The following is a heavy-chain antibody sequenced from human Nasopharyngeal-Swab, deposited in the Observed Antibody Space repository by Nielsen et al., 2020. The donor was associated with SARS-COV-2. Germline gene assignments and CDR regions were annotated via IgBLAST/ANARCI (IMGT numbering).Heavy chain of an antibody. CDR3: VRGVVPGDAAAFDP. D-gene: IGHD2-15*01. CDR2: LNFDGSTT. J-gene: IGHJ3*01. CDR1: GFTFSAYW. Sequence: GESLKISCAASGFTFSAYWMHWVRQAPGKGLVWVSRLNFDGSTTDYADSAKGRFTISRDNAKSTLYLQMNSLRVDDTAVYYCVRGVVPGDAAAFDPRGQGTMVTVSS. V-gene: IGHV3-74*01.